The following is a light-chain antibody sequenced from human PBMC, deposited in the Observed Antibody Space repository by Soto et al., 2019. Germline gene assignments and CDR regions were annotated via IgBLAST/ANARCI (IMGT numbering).Light chain of an antibody. J-gene: IGLJ2*01. V-gene: IGLV2-14*01. Sequence: QSVLTQPASVSGSPGQTITISCTGTSSDVGGYKYVSWYQQHPGKAPQLMIYEVSNRPSGVSHRFSGSKSGDTASLTISRLQAEDEADYYCSSYSSVSTLLFGGGTKLTVL. CDR2: EVS. CDR3: SSYSSVSTLL. CDR1: SSDVGGYKY.